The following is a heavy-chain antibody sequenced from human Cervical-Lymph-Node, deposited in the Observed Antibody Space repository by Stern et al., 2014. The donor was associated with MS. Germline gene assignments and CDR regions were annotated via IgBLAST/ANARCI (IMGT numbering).Heavy chain of an antibody. CDR1: GGSVSSGSYY. V-gene: IGHV4-61*01. J-gene: IGHJ6*02. CDR2: ISYRGRT. D-gene: IGHD2-21*02. Sequence: QVQLQESGPGLVKPSETLSLTCTVSGGSVSSGSYYWSWIRQPPGKGLEWIGYISYRGRTNYNPSLKSGVTISVDTSKNQFSLKLSSVTAADTAVYYCARVSVVVTAISFYYGRDVWGQGTTVTVSS. CDR3: ARVSVVVTAISFYYGRDV.